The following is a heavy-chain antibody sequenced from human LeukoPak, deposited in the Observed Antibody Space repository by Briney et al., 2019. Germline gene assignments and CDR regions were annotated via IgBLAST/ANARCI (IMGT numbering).Heavy chain of an antibody. V-gene: IGHV3-15*01. D-gene: IGHD2-21*02. Sequence: PGGSLRLSCAASGFTFSNAWMSWVRQAPGKGLEWVGRIKSKTDGGTTDYAAPVKGRFTISRDDSKNTLYLQMNSLKTEDTAVYYCTLLVVTAKKLYYFDYWGQGTLVTVSS. CDR1: GFTFSNAW. CDR2: IKSKTDGGTT. CDR3: TLLVVTAKKLYYFDY. J-gene: IGHJ4*02.